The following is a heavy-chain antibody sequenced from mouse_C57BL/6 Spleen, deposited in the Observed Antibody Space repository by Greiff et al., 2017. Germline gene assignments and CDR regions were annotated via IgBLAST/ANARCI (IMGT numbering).Heavy chain of an antibody. CDR1: GFTFSSYA. J-gene: IGHJ2*01. D-gene: IGHD4-1*01. Sequence: EVMLVESGGGLVKPGGSLKLSCAASGFTFSSYAMSWVRQTPEKRLEWVATISDGGSYTYYPDNVKGRFTISRDNAKNTLYLQMSHLKSEDTAMYYCAREGNWEYYFDYWGQGTTLTVAS. CDR3: AREGNWEYYFDY. CDR2: ISDGGSYT. V-gene: IGHV5-4*01.